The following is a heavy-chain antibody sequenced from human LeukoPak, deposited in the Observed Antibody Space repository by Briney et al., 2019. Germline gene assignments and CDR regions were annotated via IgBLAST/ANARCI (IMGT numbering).Heavy chain of an antibody. CDR1: GYTFTDYY. D-gene: IGHD1-1*01. J-gene: IGHJ3*02. CDR2: INPNSGDT. V-gene: IGHV1-2*02. CDR3: ARDGNFDI. Sequence: GASVTVSCKASGYTFTDYYMHWVRQAPGQGLEWMGWINPNSGDTNSAQKFQGRVTMTRDTSISTAYMEVSRLRSDDTAVYYCARDGNFDIWGQGTMVTVSS.